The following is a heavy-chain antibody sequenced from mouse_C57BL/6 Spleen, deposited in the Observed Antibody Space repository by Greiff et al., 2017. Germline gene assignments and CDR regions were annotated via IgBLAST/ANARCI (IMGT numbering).Heavy chain of an antibody. Sequence: QVQLQQSGTELVKPGASVKLSCKASGYTFTSYWMPWVQQRPGQGLEWIGNLNPSNGGTNSNETFQSQATLTVDKSSSTAYMQLSSLTSEDSAIYYCARRRPEGNYAMDYWGQGTPVTVSS. CDR1: GYTFTSYW. V-gene: IGHV1-53*01. CDR3: ARRRPEGNYAMDY. CDR2: LNPSNGGT. J-gene: IGHJ4*01.